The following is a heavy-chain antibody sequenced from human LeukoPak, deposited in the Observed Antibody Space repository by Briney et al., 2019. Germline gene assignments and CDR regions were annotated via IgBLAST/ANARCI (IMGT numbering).Heavy chain of an antibody. V-gene: IGHV4-59*01. Sequence: SETLSLTCTVSGGSISSYYWSWIRQPPGKGLEWIGYIYYSGSTNYNPSLKSRVTISVDTSKNQFSLKLSSVTAADTAVYYCARGRVGSSWVNLDYWGQGTLVTVSS. D-gene: IGHD6-13*01. CDR2: IYYSGST. CDR3: ARGRVGSSWVNLDY. J-gene: IGHJ4*02. CDR1: GGSISSYY.